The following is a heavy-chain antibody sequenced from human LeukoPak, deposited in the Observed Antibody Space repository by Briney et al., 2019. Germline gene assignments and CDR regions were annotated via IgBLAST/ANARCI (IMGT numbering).Heavy chain of an antibody. CDR3: ACLTTADAFDI. V-gene: IGHV4-39*07. CDR2: IYYSGST. Sequence: SETLSLTCTVSGVSISSSSYYWGWIRQPPGKGLEWIGSIYYSGSTYYNPSLKTRVTLSVDTSENQFSLKLSSVPAADTAVYSYACLTTADAFDIWGQGTMVTVSS. J-gene: IGHJ3*02. CDR1: GVSISSSSYY. D-gene: IGHD3-22*01.